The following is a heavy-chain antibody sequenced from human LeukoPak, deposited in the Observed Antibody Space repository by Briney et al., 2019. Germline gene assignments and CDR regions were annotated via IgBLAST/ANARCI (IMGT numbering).Heavy chain of an antibody. D-gene: IGHD6-6*01. V-gene: IGHV3-11*01. CDR3: ARVRKQLVRYYYYYMDV. Sequence: PGGSLRLPCAASGFTFSDYYMSWIRPAPGKGLEWVSYINSSGSTIYYADSVKGRFTISRDNAKNSLYLQMNSLRAEDTAVYYCARVRKQLVRYYYYYMDVWGKGTTVTVSS. J-gene: IGHJ6*03. CDR1: GFTFSDYY. CDR2: INSSGSTI.